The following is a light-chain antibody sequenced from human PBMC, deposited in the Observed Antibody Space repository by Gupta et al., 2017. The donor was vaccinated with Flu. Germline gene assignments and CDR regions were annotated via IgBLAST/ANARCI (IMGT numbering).Light chain of an antibody. CDR2: DAS. CDR1: QSVSSY. J-gene: IGKJ5*01. Sequence: ERATLSCRASQSVSSYLAWYQQRPGQAPRLLIYDASNRATGIPARFSGSGSGTDFTITISSLEPEDFAVYYCQQRSNWPPNTFGQGTRLEIK. CDR3: QQRSNWPPNT. V-gene: IGKV3-11*01.